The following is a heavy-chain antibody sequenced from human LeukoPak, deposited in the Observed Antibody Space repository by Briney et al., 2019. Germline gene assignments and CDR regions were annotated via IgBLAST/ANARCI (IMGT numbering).Heavy chain of an antibody. Sequence: GGSLRLSCAASEFSFSSYAMNWVRQAPGKGLEWVSAMSGSGGSTYYADSVKGRFTISRDNSKNTLYRQMNSLRADDTAVYYCAKDQAPYYYDGSGYYGYWGQGTLVTVSS. CDR2: MSGSGGST. CDR3: AKDQAPYYYDGSGYYGY. CDR1: EFSFSSYA. V-gene: IGHV3-23*01. D-gene: IGHD3-22*01. J-gene: IGHJ4*02.